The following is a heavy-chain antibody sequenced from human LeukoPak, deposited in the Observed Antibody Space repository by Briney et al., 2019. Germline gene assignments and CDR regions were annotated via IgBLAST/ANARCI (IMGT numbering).Heavy chain of an antibody. Sequence: GASVKVSCKASGYTFTGYYMHWVRQAPEQGLEWMGWINPNSGGTNYAQKFQGRVTMTRDTSISTAYMELSRLRSDDTAVYYCAREPGIAAAGTIDYWGQGTLVTVSS. CDR3: AREPGIAAAGTIDY. J-gene: IGHJ4*02. V-gene: IGHV1-2*02. D-gene: IGHD6-13*01. CDR1: GYTFTGYY. CDR2: INPNSGGT.